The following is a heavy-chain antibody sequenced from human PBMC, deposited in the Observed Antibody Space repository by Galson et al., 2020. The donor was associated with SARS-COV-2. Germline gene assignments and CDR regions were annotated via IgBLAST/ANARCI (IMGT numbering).Heavy chain of an antibody. CDR1: GGSISTTSYF. CDR2: IYYSGTT. J-gene: IGHJ2*01. D-gene: IGHD4-17*01. Sequence: SETLSLTCTVSGGSISTTSYFWGWIRQPPGKGLEWIGTIYYSGTTYYNPSLRSRVTISVDTSTNQFSLKLNSVTAADTAVYYCARRAGTVTTQHFDLWGRGTLVTVSS. CDR3: ARRAGTVTTQHFDL. V-gene: IGHV4-39*01.